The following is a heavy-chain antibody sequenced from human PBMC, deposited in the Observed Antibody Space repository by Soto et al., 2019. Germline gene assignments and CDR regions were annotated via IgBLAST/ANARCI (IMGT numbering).Heavy chain of an antibody. D-gene: IGHD5-12*01. Sequence: QVQLVQSGAEVKKPGSSVKVSCKASGGTFSSYAISWVRQAPGQGLEWMGGIIPIFGTANYAQKFQGRVTITADESTSTAYMELSSLRSEDTAVYYCVRDRGRDGYNFGSTDYWGQGTLVTVSS. J-gene: IGHJ4*02. CDR1: GGTFSSYA. CDR2: IIPIFGTA. CDR3: VRDRGRDGYNFGSTDY. V-gene: IGHV1-69*01.